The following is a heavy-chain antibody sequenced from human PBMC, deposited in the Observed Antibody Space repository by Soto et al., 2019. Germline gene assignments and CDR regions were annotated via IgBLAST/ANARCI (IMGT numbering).Heavy chain of an antibody. Sequence: PGGSLRLSCAASGFTFSSYAMSWVRQAPGKGLEWVSSISSSSSYIYYADSVKGRFTISRDNAKNSLYLQMNSLRAEDTAVYYCARVRHSSSWRAYDYWGQGTLVTVSS. CDR3: ARVRHSSSWRAYDY. CDR2: ISSSSSYI. D-gene: IGHD6-13*01. V-gene: IGHV3-21*01. J-gene: IGHJ4*02. CDR1: GFTFSSYA.